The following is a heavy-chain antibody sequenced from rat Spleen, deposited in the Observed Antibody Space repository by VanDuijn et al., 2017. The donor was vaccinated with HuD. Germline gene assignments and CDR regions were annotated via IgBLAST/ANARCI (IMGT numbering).Heavy chain of an antibody. CDR3: TRSPYNNYVMDA. Sequence: QVQLKESGPGLVQPSQTLSLTCTVSGFSLTGNNVYWIRQAPGKGLEWMGRMRYDGDTYYNSTLKSRLSISRDTSKNQVFLKMNSLQTDDTAIYYCTRSPYNNYVMDAWGQGTLVTVSS. D-gene: IGHD1-10*01. V-gene: IGHV2-63*01. CDR2: MRYDGDT. CDR1: GFSLTGNN. J-gene: IGHJ3*01.